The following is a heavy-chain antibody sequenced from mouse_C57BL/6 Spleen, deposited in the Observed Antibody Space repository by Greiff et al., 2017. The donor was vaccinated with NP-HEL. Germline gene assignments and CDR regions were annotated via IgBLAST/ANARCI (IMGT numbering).Heavy chain of an antibody. CDR3: ARWGLLPFDY. D-gene: IGHD2-13*01. J-gene: IGHJ2*01. CDR1: GYTFTSYW. Sequence: QVQLQQPGAELVRPGTSVKLSCKASGYTFTSYWMHWVKQRPGQGLEWIGVIDPSDSYTNYNQKFKGKATLTVDTSSSTAYMQLSSLTSEDSAVYYCARWGLLPFDYWGHGTTLTVSS. V-gene: IGHV1-59*01. CDR2: IDPSDSYT.